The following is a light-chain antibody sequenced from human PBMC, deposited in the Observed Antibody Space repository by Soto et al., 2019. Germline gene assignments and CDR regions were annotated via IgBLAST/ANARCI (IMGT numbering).Light chain of an antibody. CDR3: CSYSGTVL. V-gene: IGLV2-11*01. J-gene: IGLJ2*01. Sequence: QSALTQPRSVSGSPGQSVTISCTGTSSDVGGYNYVSWYQQHPGKAPKLMIYDVSKRPSGVPDRFSGSKSGNTASLTISGLQAEDEADYFCCSYSGTVLFGGGTKLTVL. CDR1: SSDVGGYNY. CDR2: DVS.